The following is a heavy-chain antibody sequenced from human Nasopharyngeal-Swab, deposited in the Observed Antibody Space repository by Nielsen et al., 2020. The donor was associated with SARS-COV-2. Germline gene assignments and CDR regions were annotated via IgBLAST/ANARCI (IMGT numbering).Heavy chain of an antibody. J-gene: IGHJ4*02. CDR2: IYSRGET. CDR3: ARMDFIASRDY. Sequence: GSSLTISCEVSGFSVSYNYMSWVRQAPGKGLEWVAVIYSRGETHYTDSVRGRFTISRDNSKNMVNLQLNSLRAEDTAVYYCARMDFIASRDYWGQGTLVTVSS. V-gene: IGHV3-53*01. CDR1: GFSVSYNY. D-gene: IGHD6-13*01.